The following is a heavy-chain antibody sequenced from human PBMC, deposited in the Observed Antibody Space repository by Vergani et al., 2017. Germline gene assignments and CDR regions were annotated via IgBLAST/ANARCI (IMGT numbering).Heavy chain of an antibody. J-gene: IGHJ5*02. CDR3: ARSTPFGESDWFDP. Sequence: QVQLQESGPGLVKPSETLALTCAVSGYSISSGYYWGWIRQPPGKGLEWIGSIYHSGSTYYNPSLKSRVTISVDTSKNQFSLKLSSVTAADTAVYYCARSTPFGESDWFDPWGQGTLVTVSS. V-gene: IGHV4-38-2*01. CDR2: IYHSGST. D-gene: IGHD3-10*01. CDR1: GYSISSGYY.